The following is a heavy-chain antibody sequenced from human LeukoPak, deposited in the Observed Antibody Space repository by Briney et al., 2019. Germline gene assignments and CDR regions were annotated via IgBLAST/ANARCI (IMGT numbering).Heavy chain of an antibody. CDR2: IIPIFGTA. Sequence: ASVKVSCKASGGTFSSYAISWVRQAPGQGLEWMGGIIPIFGTANYAQKFQGRVTITADESTSTAYMELSSLRSEDTAVYYCARRKWGYYDSSGYPIASDYWGQGTLVTVSS. J-gene: IGHJ4*02. V-gene: IGHV1-69*13. CDR1: GGTFSSYA. CDR3: ARRKWGYYDSSGYPIASDY. D-gene: IGHD3-22*01.